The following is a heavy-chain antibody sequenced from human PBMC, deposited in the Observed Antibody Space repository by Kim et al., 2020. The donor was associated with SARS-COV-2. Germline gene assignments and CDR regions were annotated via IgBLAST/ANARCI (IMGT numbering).Heavy chain of an antibody. CDR1: GYTFTGYY. V-gene: IGHV1-2*06. J-gene: IGHJ6*02. CDR2: INPNSGGT. CDR3: ARDKRPTYYYYGMDV. Sequence: ASVKVSCKASGYTFTGYYMHWVRQAPGQGLEWMGRINPNSGGTNYAQKFQGRVTMTRDTSISTAYMELSRLRSDDTAVYYCARDKRPTYYYYGMDVWGQGTTVTVSS.